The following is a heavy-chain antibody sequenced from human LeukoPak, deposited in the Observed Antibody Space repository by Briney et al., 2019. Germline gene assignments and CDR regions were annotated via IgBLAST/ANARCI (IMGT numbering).Heavy chain of an antibody. CDR2: ISWNSGSI. D-gene: IGHD3-10*01. Sequence: GGSLRLSCAASGFTFDDSAMHWVRQAPGKGLEWGSGISWNSGSIGYADSVKGRFTISRDNAKNSLYLQMNSLRAEDTALYYCAKGRITMVRGGNLAFDYWGQGTLVTVSS. CDR1: GFTFDDSA. V-gene: IGHV3-9*01. J-gene: IGHJ4*02. CDR3: AKGRITMVRGGNLAFDY.